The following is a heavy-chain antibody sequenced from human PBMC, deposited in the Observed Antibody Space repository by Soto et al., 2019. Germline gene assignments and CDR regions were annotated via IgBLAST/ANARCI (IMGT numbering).Heavy chain of an antibody. CDR3: ARQTHYYGLYX. CDR1: GGSISSVDHY. J-gene: IGHJ6*02. CDR2: IYYSGST. Sequence: SDTLSLTFTVSGGSISSVDHYWSWIRQSPGKGLELIGYIYYSGSTYYIPSLKSRVTISVDTSKNQFSLKLSSVTAADTAVYYCARQTHYYGLYXWGQVTTVTVS. V-gene: IGHV4-30-4*02.